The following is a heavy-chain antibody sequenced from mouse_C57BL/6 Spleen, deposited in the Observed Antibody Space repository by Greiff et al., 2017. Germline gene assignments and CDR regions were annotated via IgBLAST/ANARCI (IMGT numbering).Heavy chain of an antibody. Sequence: EVHLVESGGGLVKPGGSLKLSCAASGFTFSDYGMHWVRQAPEKGLEWVAYISSGSSTIYYADTVKGRFTISRDNAKNTLFLQMTSLGSEDTAMYYCARRGLGSSYPGWYFDVWGTGTTVTVSS. CDR1: GFTFSDYG. D-gene: IGHD1-1*01. CDR3: ARRGLGSSYPGWYFDV. V-gene: IGHV5-17*01. CDR2: ISSGSSTI. J-gene: IGHJ1*03.